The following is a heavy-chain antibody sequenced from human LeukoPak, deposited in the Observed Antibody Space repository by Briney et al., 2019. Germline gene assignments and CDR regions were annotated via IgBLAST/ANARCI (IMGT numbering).Heavy chain of an antibody. J-gene: IGHJ4*02. CDR2: ISHGSSYI. V-gene: IGHV3-21*01. CDR1: GFTFGSYS. D-gene: IGHD1-1*01. Sequence: PGGSLRLSCAASGFTFGSYSMNWVRQAPGKGLEWVSSISHGSSYIYYADSVKGRFTISRDNAENSLYLQMNSLRAEDTAVYYCASDRWNVRRDYFDYWGQGTLVTVSS. CDR3: ASDRWNVRRDYFDY.